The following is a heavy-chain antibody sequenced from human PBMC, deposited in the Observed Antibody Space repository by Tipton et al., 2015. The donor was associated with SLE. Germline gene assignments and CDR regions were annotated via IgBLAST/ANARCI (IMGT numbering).Heavy chain of an antibody. J-gene: IGHJ3*02. CDR1: GGSISSGDYY. CDR2: IYYSGST. D-gene: IGHD5-18*01. CDR3: ARDSGYSYGDDAFDI. V-gene: IGHV4-30-2*01. Sequence: TLSLTCTVSGGSISSGDYYWSWIRQPPGKGLEWIGYIYYSGSTYYNPSLKSRVTISVDRSKNQFSLKLSSVTAADTAVYYCARDSGYSYGDDAFDIWGQGTMVTVSS.